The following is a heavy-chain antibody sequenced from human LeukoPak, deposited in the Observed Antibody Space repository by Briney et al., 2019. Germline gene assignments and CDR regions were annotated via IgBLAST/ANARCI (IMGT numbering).Heavy chain of an antibody. V-gene: IGHV1-18*01. CDR3: ARVLRFLEWLSNDAFDI. D-gene: IGHD3-3*01. CDR1: GYTFTSYG. CDR2: ISAYNGNT. Sequence: ASVKVSCKASGYTFTSYGISWVRQAPGQGLEWMVWISAYNGNTNYAQKLQGRVTMTTDTSTSKAYMELRSMRSDDTAVYYCARVLRFLEWLSNDAFDIWGQGTMVTVSS. J-gene: IGHJ3*02.